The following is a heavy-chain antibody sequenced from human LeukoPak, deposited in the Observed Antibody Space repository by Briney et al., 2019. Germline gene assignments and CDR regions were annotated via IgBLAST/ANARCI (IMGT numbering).Heavy chain of an antibody. J-gene: IGHJ6*02. CDR2: ISAYNGNT. D-gene: IGHD3-10*01. V-gene: IGHV1-18*01. CDR3: AREALEVRGVIYYYGMDV. CDR1: GYTFTSYG. Sequence: ASVKVSCKASGYTFTSYGISWVRQAPGQGLEWMGWISAYNGNTNYAQKLQGRVTMTIDTSTSTAYMELRSLRSDDTAVYYCAREALEVRGVIYYYGMDVWGQGTTVTVSS.